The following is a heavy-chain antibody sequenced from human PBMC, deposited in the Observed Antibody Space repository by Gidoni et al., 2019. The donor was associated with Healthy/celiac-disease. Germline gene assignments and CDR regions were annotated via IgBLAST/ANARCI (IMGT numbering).Heavy chain of an antibody. CDR3: ARVGEPYCSSTSCYLLS. V-gene: IGHV1-69*01. Sequence: QVQLVQSGAEVKKPGSSVKVSSKASVATFSTYAISWVRQAPGQGLEWMGGIIPIFGTANYAQKFQGRVTITADESTSTAYMELSSLRSEDTAVYYCARVGEPYCSSTSCYLLSWGQGTLVTVSS. J-gene: IGHJ4*02. D-gene: IGHD2-2*01. CDR1: VATFSTYA. CDR2: IIPIFGTA.